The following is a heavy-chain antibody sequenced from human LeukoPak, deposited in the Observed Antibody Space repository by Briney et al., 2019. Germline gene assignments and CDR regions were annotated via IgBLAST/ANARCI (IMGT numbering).Heavy chain of an antibody. D-gene: IGHD1-26*01. J-gene: IGHJ6*02. V-gene: IGHV1-69*13. Sequence: SVKVSCKASGGTFSSNAISWVRQAPGQGLEWMGGIIPIFGTANYAQKFQGRVTITADEPTSTAYMELSSLRSEDTAVYYCARVSGSGSRYYYGMDVWGQGTTVTVSS. CDR3: ARVSGSGSRYYYGMDV. CDR2: IIPIFGTA. CDR1: GGTFSSNA.